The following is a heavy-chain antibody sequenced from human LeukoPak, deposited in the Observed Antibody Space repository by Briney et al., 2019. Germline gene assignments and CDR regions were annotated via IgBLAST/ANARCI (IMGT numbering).Heavy chain of an antibody. D-gene: IGHD3-9*01. V-gene: IGHV1-18*01. CDR3: ARVHYDILTGYSYFNY. CDR2: ISAYNDNT. Sequence: ASVKVSCKASGYTFTSYGISWVRQAPGQGLEWMGWISAYNDNTNYAQKLQGRVTMTTDTSTSTAYMGLRSPRSDDTAVYYCARVHYDILTGYSYFNYWGQGTLVTVSS. J-gene: IGHJ4*02. CDR1: GYTFTSYG.